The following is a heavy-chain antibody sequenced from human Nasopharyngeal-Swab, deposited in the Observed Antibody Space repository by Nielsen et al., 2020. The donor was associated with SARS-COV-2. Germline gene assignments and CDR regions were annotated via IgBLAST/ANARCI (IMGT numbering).Heavy chain of an antibody. J-gene: IGHJ4*02. V-gene: IGHV2-70*04. CDR2: IDWDDDK. D-gene: IGHD5-18*01. CDR3: ARVDVDTSMTH. CDR1: GFSLSTSGMR. Sequence: SGSTLVKPTQTLTLTCAFSGFSLSTSGMRVSWIRQPPGKALEWLARIDWDDDKFYSTSLKTRLTISKDTSKNRVVLTMTNMDPVDTATYYCARVDVDTSMTHWGQGTLVTVSS.